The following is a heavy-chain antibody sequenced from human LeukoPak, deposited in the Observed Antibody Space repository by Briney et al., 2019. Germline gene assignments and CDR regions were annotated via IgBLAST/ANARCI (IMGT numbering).Heavy chain of an antibody. V-gene: IGHV5-51*01. CDR3: ARPYYDSSGYHNWYFDL. CDR2: IYPGDSDT. Sequence: RGESLRISCKGSGYSFTSYWISWVRQMPGKGLEWMGIIYPGDSDTRYSPSFQGQVTISADKSISTAYLQWSSLKASDTAMYYCARPYYDSSGYHNWYFDLWGRGTLVTVSS. CDR1: GYSFTSYW. D-gene: IGHD3-22*01. J-gene: IGHJ2*01.